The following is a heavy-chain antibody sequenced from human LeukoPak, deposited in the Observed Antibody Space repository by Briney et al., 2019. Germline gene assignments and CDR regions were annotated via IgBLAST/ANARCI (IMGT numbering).Heavy chain of an antibody. V-gene: IGHV3-64D*09. D-gene: IGHD5-12*01. CDR1: GFIFSSYA. J-gene: IGHJ5*02. Sequence: PGRSLRLSCSASGFIFSSYAMYWVRQAPGKGLEYVSAISSNGDTTYYADSVKGRFTISRDNSKNTLYLQMSSLRAEDTAVYYCVKDHTYDALWFDPWGQGTLVTVSS. CDR2: ISSNGDTT. CDR3: VKDHTYDALWFDP.